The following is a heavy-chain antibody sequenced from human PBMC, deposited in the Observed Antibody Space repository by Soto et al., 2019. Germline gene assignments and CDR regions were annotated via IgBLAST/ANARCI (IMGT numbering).Heavy chain of an antibody. Sequence: EVQLLDSGGGLVQPGGSVRLSCVASGCTFSSYAMSWVRQAPGKGLEWVSVIRGGGDSTYYADSVKGRITISSDNSTNTLDLEMNSLRAEDTATDYCTKVHYTSGYYYAPFCDYWGLGTLVTVSS. V-gene: IGHV3-23*01. D-gene: IGHD3-22*01. CDR2: IRGGGDST. J-gene: IGHJ4*02. CDR3: TKVHYTSGYYYAPFCDY. CDR1: GCTFSSYA.